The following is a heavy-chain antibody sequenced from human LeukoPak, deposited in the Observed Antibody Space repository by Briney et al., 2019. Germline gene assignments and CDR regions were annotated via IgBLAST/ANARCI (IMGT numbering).Heavy chain of an antibody. Sequence: GGSLRLSCAASGFTFSSYSMTWVRQAPGKGLEWVSSISSSSSYIYYADSVKGRFTISRDNAKNSLYQQMNSLRAEDTAVYYCAGGDSSGWPYYYYGMDVWGQGTTVTVSS. V-gene: IGHV3-21*01. J-gene: IGHJ6*02. CDR1: GFTFSSYS. CDR3: AGGDSSGWPYYYYGMDV. CDR2: ISSSSSYI. D-gene: IGHD6-19*01.